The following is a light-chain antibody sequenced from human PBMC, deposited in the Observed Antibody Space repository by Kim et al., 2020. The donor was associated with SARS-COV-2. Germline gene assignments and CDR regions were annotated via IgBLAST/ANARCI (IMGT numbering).Light chain of an antibody. Sequence: SPGERAALSCRASQSVTSNYLAWYQQRPGQVPRLLIYGASSRATGIPDRFSGSGSGTDFTLTINRLAPEDFAVYYCQQYGSSPRTFGQGTKVDIK. CDR2: GAS. CDR3: QQYGSSPRT. CDR1: QSVTSNY. J-gene: IGKJ1*01. V-gene: IGKV3-20*01.